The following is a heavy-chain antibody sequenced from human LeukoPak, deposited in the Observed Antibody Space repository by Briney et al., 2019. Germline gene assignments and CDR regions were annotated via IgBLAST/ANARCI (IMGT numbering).Heavy chain of an antibody. Sequence: GGSLRLSCAASGFTFSSYSMNWVRQAPGKGLEWVSYISSSSSTIYYADSVKGRFTTSRDNAKNSLYLQMNSLRDEDTAVHYCARDLSGSYLFYFDYWGQGTLVTVSS. D-gene: IGHD3-10*01. J-gene: IGHJ4*02. CDR3: ARDLSGSYLFYFDY. CDR1: GFTFSSYS. V-gene: IGHV3-48*02. CDR2: ISSSSSTI.